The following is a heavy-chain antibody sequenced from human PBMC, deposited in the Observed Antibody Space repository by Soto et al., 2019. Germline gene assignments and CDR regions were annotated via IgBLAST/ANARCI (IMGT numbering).Heavy chain of an antibody. D-gene: IGHD3-10*01. V-gene: IGHV3-30-3*01. CDR3: ARDRVTMVRGVIITRKGFDY. Sequence: QVQLVESGGGVVQPGRSLRLSCAASGFTFSSYAMHWVRQAPGKGLEWVAVISYDGSNNYYADSVKGRFTISRDNSKNTLYLQMNILRAKDTAVYYCARDRVTMVRGVIITRKGFDYWGQGTLVTVSS. CDR1: GFTFSSYA. CDR2: ISYDGSNN. J-gene: IGHJ4*02.